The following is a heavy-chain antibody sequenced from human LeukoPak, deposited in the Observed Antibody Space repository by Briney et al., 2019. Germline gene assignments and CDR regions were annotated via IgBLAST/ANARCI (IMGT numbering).Heavy chain of an antibody. V-gene: IGHV1-69*06. Sequence: SVKVSCKASGGTFSSYAISWVRQAPGQGLEWMGGIIPIFGTANYAQKFQGRVTITADKSTSTAYMELSSLRSEDTAVYYCARGRRGYSYGNDVFDIWGQGTMVTVSS. CDR3: ARGRRGYSYGNDVFDI. J-gene: IGHJ3*02. CDR1: GGTFSSYA. D-gene: IGHD5-18*01. CDR2: IIPIFGTA.